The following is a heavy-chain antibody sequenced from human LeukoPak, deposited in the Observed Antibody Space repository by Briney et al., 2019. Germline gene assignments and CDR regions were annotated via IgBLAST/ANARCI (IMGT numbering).Heavy chain of an antibody. CDR1: AGSISSYY. CDR3: PRDNSIFGVVTPEYYYYYMDV. Sequence: SPTLSLTRTVSAGSISSYYCSWIRQPAGEGLGWIGRIYTGGSTNYNPSLKSRVTMSVDTSKNQPSLKLSSVTAADTAVYYCPRDNSIFGVVTPEYYYYYMDVGGKETTVTV. D-gene: IGHD3-3*01. CDR2: IYTGGST. J-gene: IGHJ6*03. V-gene: IGHV4-4*07.